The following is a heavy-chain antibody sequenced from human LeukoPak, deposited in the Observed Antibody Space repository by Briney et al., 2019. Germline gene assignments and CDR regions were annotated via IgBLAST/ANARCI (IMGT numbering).Heavy chain of an antibody. D-gene: IGHD6-13*01. J-gene: IGHJ4*02. CDR2: IDWDDDK. CDR1: GFLLSTSGMC. CDR3: ARIRGSSWYVGVFDY. Sequence: SGPALVKPTQTLTLTCTFSGFLLSTSGMCVSWIRHPPGKALEWLALIDWDDDKYYSTSLKTRLTISKDTSKNQVVLTMTNMDPVDTATYYCARIRGSSWYVGVFDYWGQGTLVTVSS. V-gene: IGHV2-70*01.